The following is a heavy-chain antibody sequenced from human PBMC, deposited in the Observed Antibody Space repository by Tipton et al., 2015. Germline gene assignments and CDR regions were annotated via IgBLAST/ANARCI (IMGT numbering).Heavy chain of an antibody. Sequence: GLVKPSETLSLTCNVSGGFISSSNYYWGWIRQPPGTGLEWIGSVYYSGKAYYNPSLKSRVTLSVDTSKNQFSLKLSSVTAADTAVYYCARQGLYGRNFDAFDIWGQGTMVTVSS. D-gene: IGHD4-23*01. CDR3: ARQGLYGRNFDAFDI. V-gene: IGHV4-39*01. CDR1: GGFISSSNYY. CDR2: VYYSGKA. J-gene: IGHJ3*02.